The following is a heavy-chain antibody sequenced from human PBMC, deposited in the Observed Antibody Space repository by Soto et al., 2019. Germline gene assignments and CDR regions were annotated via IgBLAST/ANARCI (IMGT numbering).Heavy chain of an antibody. D-gene: IGHD5-12*01. CDR1: GFTFSSYA. CDR3: ARGEMATAAHFQH. V-gene: IGHV3-30-3*01. J-gene: IGHJ1*01. CDR2: ISYDGSNK. Sequence: GGSLRLSCAASGFTFSSYAMHWVRQAPGKGLEWVAVISYDGSNKYYADSVKGRFTISRDNSKNTLYLQMNSLRAEDTAVYYCARGEMATAAHFQHWGQGTLVTVSS.